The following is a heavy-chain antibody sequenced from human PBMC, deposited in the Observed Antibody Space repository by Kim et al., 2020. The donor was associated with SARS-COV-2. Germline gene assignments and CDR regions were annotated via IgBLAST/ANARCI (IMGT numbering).Heavy chain of an antibody. CDR2: IYYSGST. CDR3: ARGIRWAYGDYVWFDP. Sequence: SETLSLTCTVSGGSISSYYWSWIRQPPGKGLEWIGYIYYSGSTNYNPSLKSRVTISVDTSKNQFSLKLSSVTAADTAVYYCARGIRWAYGDYVWFDPWGQGTLVTVSS. D-gene: IGHD4-17*01. CDR1: GGSISSYY. V-gene: IGHV4-59*01. J-gene: IGHJ5*02.